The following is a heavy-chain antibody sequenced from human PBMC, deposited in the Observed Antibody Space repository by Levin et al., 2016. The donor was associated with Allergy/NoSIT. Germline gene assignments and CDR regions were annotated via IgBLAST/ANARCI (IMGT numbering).Heavy chain of an antibody. J-gene: IGHJ4*02. Sequence: GGSLRLSCAASGFTFSSYAMSWVRQAPGKGLEWVSAISGSGGSTYYADSVKGRFTISRDNSKNTLYLQMNSLRAEDTAVYYCAKLGRRSLITMVRGVLYYFDYWGQGTLVTVSS. CDR3: AKLGRRSLITMVRGVLYYFDY. V-gene: IGHV3-23*01. CDR2: ISGSGGST. CDR1: GFTFSSYA. D-gene: IGHD3-10*01.